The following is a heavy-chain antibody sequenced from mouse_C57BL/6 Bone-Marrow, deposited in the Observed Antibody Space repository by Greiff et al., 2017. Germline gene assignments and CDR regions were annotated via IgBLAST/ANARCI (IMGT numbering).Heavy chain of an antibody. V-gene: IGHV1-69*01. CDR2: IDPSDSYT. D-gene: IGHD1-1*01. CDR3: AREGRYYFDY. CDR1: GYTFTSYW. Sequence: VQLQQPGAELVMPGASVKLSCKASGYTFTSYWMHWVKQRPGQGLEWIGEIDPSDSYTNYNQKFQGKSTLTVDKSSSTAYMQLSSRTSEDSAVYYCAREGRYYFDYWGQGTTRTVSS. J-gene: IGHJ2*01.